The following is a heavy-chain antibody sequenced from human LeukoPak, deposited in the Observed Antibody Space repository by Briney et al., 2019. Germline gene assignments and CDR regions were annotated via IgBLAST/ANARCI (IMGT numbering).Heavy chain of an antibody. CDR1: GGSISSSSYY. CDR3: ARVNRRDVREWLLPY. CDR2: IYYSGST. D-gene: IGHD3-22*01. J-gene: IGHJ4*02. V-gene: IGHV4-39*01. Sequence: SETLSLTCTVSGGSISSSSYYWGWIRQPPGKGLEWIGSIYYSGSTYYNPSLKSRVTISVDTSKNQFSLKLSSVTAADTAVYYCARVNRRDVREWLLPYWGQGTLVTVSS.